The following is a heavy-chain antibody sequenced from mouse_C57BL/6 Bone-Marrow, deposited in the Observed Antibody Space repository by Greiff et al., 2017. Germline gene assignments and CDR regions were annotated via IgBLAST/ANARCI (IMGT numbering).Heavy chain of an antibody. CDR3: ARLYDGYYPFAY. CDR1: GYTFTSYW. CDR2: IYPGSGST. Sequence: QVQLQQPGAELVKPGASVKMSCKASGYTFTSYWITWVKQRPGQGLAWIGDIYPGSGSTNYNEKFKSKATLTVDTSSSTAYMQLSSLTSEDSAVYYCARLYDGYYPFAYWGQGTLVTVSA. D-gene: IGHD2-3*01. V-gene: IGHV1-55*01. J-gene: IGHJ3*01.